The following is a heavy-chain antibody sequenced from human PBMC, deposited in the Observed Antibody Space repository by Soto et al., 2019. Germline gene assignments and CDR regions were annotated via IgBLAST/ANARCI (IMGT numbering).Heavy chain of an antibody. CDR3: AKDYSSSWYYFDY. J-gene: IGHJ4*02. Sequence: GGSLRLSCAASGFTFSSYAMSWVRQAPGKGLEWVSAISGSGGSTYYADSVTGRFTISRDNSKNTLYLQMNSLRAEDTAVYYCAKDYSSSWYYFDYWGQGTLVTVSS. D-gene: IGHD6-13*01. CDR2: ISGSGGST. V-gene: IGHV3-23*01. CDR1: GFTFSSYA.